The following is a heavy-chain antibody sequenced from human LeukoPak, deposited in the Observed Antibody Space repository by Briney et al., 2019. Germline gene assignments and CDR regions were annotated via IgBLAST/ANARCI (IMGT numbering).Heavy chain of an antibody. CDR2: IYHTGST. J-gene: IGHJ4*02. V-gene: IGHV4-30-2*01. CDR1: GGSISSGGYS. D-gene: IGHD3-16*01. CDR3: ARATRGAIDY. Sequence: SETLSLTCAVSGGSISSGGYSWNWIRQPPGKGLEWIGYIYHTGSTYYNPSLKSPVTISLGRSKNQFSLKLNSVTAADTAVYYCARATRGAIDYWGQGTLVIVSS.